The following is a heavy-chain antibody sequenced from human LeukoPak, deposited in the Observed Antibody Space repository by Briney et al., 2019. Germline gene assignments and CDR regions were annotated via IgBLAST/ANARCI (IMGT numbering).Heavy chain of an antibody. Sequence: SETLSLTCIVSGGSISSYYWSWIRQPPGKGLEWIGYIYYSGSTNYNPSLKSRVTISVDTSKNQFSLKLSSVTAADTAVYYCARSPIVVVPAAKAYYYYGMDVWGQGTTVTVSS. J-gene: IGHJ6*02. D-gene: IGHD2-2*01. V-gene: IGHV4-59*01. CDR2: IYYSGST. CDR3: ARSPIVVVPAAKAYYYYGMDV. CDR1: GGSISSYY.